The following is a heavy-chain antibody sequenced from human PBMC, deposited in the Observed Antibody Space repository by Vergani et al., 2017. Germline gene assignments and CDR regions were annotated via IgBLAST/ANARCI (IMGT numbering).Heavy chain of an antibody. J-gene: IGHJ4*02. Sequence: QLQLQESGPGLVKPSETLSLTCTVSGGSISSGGYYWSWIRQHPGKGLEWIGYIYYSGSTYYNPSLKSRVTISVDTSKNQFSLKLSSVTAADTAVYYCARSSFLGFKGRAYDYWGQGTLVTVSS. CDR2: IYYSGST. V-gene: IGHV4-31*03. D-gene: IGHD3-10*01. CDR3: ARSSFLGFKGRAYDY. CDR1: GGSISSGGYY.